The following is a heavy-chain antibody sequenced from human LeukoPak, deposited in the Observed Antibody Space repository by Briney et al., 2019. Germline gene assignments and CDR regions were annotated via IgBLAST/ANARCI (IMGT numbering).Heavy chain of an antibody. J-gene: IGHJ4*02. CDR1: GFTFRSYS. Sequence: GGSLRLSCAASGFTFRSYSMNGVRQAPGKGLEVGSYISSSSSTIYYADSVKGRFTISRDNAKNSLYLQLHSVREEDTAVYYCARDRSRGRIATRPFDYWGQGSLVSVS. V-gene: IGHV3-48*02. D-gene: IGHD2/OR15-2a*01. CDR3: ARDRSRGRIATRPFDY. CDR2: ISSSSSTI.